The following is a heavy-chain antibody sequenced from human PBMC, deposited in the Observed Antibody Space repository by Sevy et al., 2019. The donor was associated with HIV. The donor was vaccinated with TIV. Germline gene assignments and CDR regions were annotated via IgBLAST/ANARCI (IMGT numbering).Heavy chain of an antibody. CDR2: ISYDGSSQ. Sequence: GGSLRLSCAASGFTFSTFSMHWVRQTPGKGLEWVATISYDGSSQYHADSVKGRFTTSRDNSRSVLFLQMNSLRPEDTAVYFCALERLSSNVAEYFHNWGQGTLVTVSS. D-gene: IGHD4-4*01. CDR3: ALERLSSNVAEYFHN. CDR1: GFTFSTFS. V-gene: IGHV3-30-3*01. J-gene: IGHJ1*01.